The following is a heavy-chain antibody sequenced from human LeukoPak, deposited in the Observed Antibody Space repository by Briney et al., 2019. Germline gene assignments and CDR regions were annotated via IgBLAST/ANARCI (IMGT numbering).Heavy chain of an antibody. CDR2: ISSSGSTI. J-gene: IGHJ4*02. CDR1: GFTFSSYE. D-gene: IGHD5/OR15-5a*01. CDR3: ARDLGIVYYFDY. V-gene: IGHV3-48*03. Sequence: PGGSLRLSCAASGFTFSSYEMNWVRQAPGKGLEWVSYISSSGSTIYYADSVKGRFTISRDNAKNSLYLQMNSLRAEDTAVYYCARDLGIVYYFDYWGQGTLVTVSS.